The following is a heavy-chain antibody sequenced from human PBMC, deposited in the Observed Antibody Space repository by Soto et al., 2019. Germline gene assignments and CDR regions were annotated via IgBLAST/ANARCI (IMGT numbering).Heavy chain of an antibody. Sequence: QVHLQESGPRLVKPSETLSLTCTVSGGSISNYYWSWIRQPPGRGLEWIGHIFYSGSTNYNPALKSRFTIQVDTSKSHVARKLSSVTAADTAVYYCAKDSGYNYGYFRWFDPWGQGTLVTVSS. J-gene: IGHJ5*02. D-gene: IGHD5-18*01. CDR2: IFYSGST. CDR3: AKDSGYNYGYFRWFDP. V-gene: IGHV4-59*01. CDR1: GGSISNYY.